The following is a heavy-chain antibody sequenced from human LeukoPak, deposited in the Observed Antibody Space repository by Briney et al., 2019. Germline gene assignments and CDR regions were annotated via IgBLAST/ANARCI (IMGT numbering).Heavy chain of an antibody. D-gene: IGHD4-23*01. V-gene: IGHV3-23*01. CDR1: GFTFSSYA. Sequence: QPGGSLRLSCAASGFTFSSYAMSWVRQAPGKGLEWVSAISVSGGGTYSAASVKGRFTISRDNSKTTLYLQMNSLRAEDTAVYYCAIDLTMVVTPVAFDYWGQGTLVTVSS. CDR3: AIDLTMVVTPVAFDY. J-gene: IGHJ4*02. CDR2: ISVSGGGT.